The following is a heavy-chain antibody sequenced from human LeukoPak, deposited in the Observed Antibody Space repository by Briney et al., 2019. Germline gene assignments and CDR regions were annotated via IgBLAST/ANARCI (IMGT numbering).Heavy chain of an antibody. J-gene: IGHJ4*02. Sequence: GGSLTLSCAASGFTVSSNYMSWVRQAPGKGLEWVSVIYSGGSTYYADSVKGRFTISADNSKNTLYLQMNSLRAEDTAVYYCARASWSGYYTGVYFDYWGQGTLVTVSS. CDR1: GFTVSSNY. CDR2: IYSGGST. V-gene: IGHV3-53*01. D-gene: IGHD3-3*01. CDR3: ARASWSGYYTGVYFDY.